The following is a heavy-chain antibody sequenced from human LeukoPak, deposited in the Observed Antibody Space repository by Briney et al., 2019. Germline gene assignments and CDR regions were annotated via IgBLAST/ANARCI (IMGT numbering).Heavy chain of an antibody. CDR3: ARRGHGYGSPFDY. Sequence: GGSLRLSCAASGFTVSSNYMYWVRQAPGEGLEWVSMIYPYGNTFYTNSVKGRFTISRDNSKNTLDLQMSSLRAEDTAVYYCARRGHGYGSPFDYWGQGTLVTVSS. CDR1: GFTVSSNY. D-gene: IGHD5-18*01. V-gene: IGHV3-66*04. J-gene: IGHJ4*02. CDR2: IYPYGNT.